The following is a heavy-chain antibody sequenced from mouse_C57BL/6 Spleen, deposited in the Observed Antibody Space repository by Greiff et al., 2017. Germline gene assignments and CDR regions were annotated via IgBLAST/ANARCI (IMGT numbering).Heavy chain of an antibody. CDR2: IDPSDSYT. Sequence: QVQLQQPGAELVMPGASVKLSCKASGYTFTSYWMHWVKQRPGQGLEWIGEIDPSDSYTNYNQKFKGKSTLTVDKSSSTAYMQLSSLTSEDSAVYYWARSGAIVTLEVWGTGTTVTVSS. V-gene: IGHV1-69*01. CDR1: GYTFTSYW. CDR3: ARSGAIVTLEV. D-gene: IGHD2-5*01. J-gene: IGHJ1*03.